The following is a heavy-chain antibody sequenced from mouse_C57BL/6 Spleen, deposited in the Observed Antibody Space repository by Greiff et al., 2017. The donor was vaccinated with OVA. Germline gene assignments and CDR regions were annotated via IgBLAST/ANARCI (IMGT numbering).Heavy chain of an antibody. CDR1: GFTFSSYA. CDR3: SRHDYDTYYYAMDY. D-gene: IGHD2-4*01. Sequence: EVQLVESGEGLVKPGGSLKLSCAASGFTFSSYAMSWVRQTPEKRLEWVAYISSGGDYIYYADTVKGRFTISRDNARNTLYLQISSLKSEDTGMYYCSRHDYDTYYYAMDYWGQGTSVTVSS. CDR2: ISSGGDYI. V-gene: IGHV5S21*01. J-gene: IGHJ4*01.